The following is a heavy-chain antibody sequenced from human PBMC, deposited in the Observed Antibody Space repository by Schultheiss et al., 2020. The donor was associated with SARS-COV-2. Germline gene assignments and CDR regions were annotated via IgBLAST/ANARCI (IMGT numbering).Heavy chain of an antibody. D-gene: IGHD2-2*01. J-gene: IGHJ4*02. CDR2: INHSGST. CDR1: GGSISSYY. V-gene: IGHV4-59*08. Sequence: SETLSLTCTVSGGSISSYYWSWIRQPPGKGLEWIGEINHSGSTNYNPSLKSRVTISVDTSKNQFSLKLSSVTAADTAVYYCARHFGPQVVVVPAAIDYWGQGTLVTVSS. CDR3: ARHFGPQVVVVPAAIDY.